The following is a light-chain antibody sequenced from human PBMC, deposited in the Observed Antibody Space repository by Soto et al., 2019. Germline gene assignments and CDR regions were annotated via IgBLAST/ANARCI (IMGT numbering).Light chain of an antibody. V-gene: IGKV1-5*01. CDR2: DAS. Sequence: DIQMTQSPSTLSASVGDSVTITCRASQSINKWLAWYQQKPGKAPNLLIFDASNLQSGVPSRFSGSGFGTEFTLLISSLQPEDVATYYCQQYNSASSFGGGTKVEIK. CDR3: QQYNSASS. J-gene: IGKJ4*01. CDR1: QSINKW.